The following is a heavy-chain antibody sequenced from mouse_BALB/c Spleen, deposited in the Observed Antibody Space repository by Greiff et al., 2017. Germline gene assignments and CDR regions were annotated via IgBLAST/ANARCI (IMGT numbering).Heavy chain of an antibody. J-gene: IGHJ4*01. CDR2: IDPANGNT. V-gene: IGHV14-3*02. Sequence: VQLKESGAELVKPGASVKLSCTASGFNIKDTYMHWVKQRPEQGLEWIGRIDPANGNTKYDPKFPGKATITADTSSNTAYLQLSSLTSEDTAVYYCAHDGYYYAMDYWGQGTSVTVAS. D-gene: IGHD2-3*01. CDR3: AHDGYYYAMDY. CDR1: GFNIKDTY.